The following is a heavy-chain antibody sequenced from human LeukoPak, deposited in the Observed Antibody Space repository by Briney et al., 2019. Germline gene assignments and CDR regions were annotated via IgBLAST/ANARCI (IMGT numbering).Heavy chain of an antibody. CDR1: GYTFTSYG. V-gene: IGHV1-18*04. J-gene: IGHJ4*02. CDR3: ARDRPEGNRVPAASDY. CDR2: ISAYNGNT. D-gene: IGHD2-2*01. Sequence: ASVKVSCKASGYTFTSYGISWVRQAPGQGLEWMGWISAYNGNTNYAQKLQGRVTMTTDTSTSTAYMELRSLRSDDTAVYYCARDRPEGNRVPAASDYWGQGTLVTVSS.